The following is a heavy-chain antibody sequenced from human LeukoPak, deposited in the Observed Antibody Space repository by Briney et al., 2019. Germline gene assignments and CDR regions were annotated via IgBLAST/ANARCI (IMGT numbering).Heavy chain of an antibody. Sequence: PGGSLRLSCAASGFTFSSYSLNWVRQAPGKGLEWVSSISTSSSYIYYADSVKGRFTISRDNSKNTLYLQMNSLRAEDTAVYYCAKGGGYDSWGNWGQGTLVTVSS. D-gene: IGHD5-12*01. CDR3: AKGGGYDSWGN. J-gene: IGHJ4*02. CDR2: ISTSSSYI. V-gene: IGHV3-21*04. CDR1: GFTFSSYS.